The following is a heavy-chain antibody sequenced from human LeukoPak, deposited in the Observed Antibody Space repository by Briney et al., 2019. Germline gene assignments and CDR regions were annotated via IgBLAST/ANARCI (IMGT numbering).Heavy chain of an antibody. V-gene: IGHV3-21*01. CDR1: GFTFSSYS. Sequence: PGGSLRLSCAASGFTFSSYSMNWVRQAPGKGLEWVSSISSSSSYIYYADSVKGQFTISRDNAKNSLYLQVNSLRAEDTAVYYCARVKFQEKYFDYWGQGTLVTVSS. CDR2: ISSSSSYI. CDR3: ARVKFQEKYFDY. J-gene: IGHJ4*02.